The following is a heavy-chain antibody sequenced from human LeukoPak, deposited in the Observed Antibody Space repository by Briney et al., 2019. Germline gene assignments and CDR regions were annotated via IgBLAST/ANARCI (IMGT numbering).Heavy chain of an antibody. V-gene: IGHV4-31*03. CDR1: GETVSSGAFC. Sequence: PSQTLSLTCSVSGETVSSGAFCWSWIRQHPGRGLEWIGNIYSSGSTYYNPTLRSRLTISVDTSNNQFSLKMTSVTAADMAVYYCARGGVAARLMYGFQNWFDPWGQGTLVTVSS. J-gene: IGHJ5*02. D-gene: IGHD6-6*01. CDR2: IYSSGST. CDR3: ARGGVAARLMYGFQNWFDP.